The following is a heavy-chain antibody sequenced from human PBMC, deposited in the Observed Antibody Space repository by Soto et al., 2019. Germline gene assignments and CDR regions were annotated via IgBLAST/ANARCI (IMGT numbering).Heavy chain of an antibody. Sequence: ASVKVSCKASGYTFTGYYMHWVRQAPGQGLEWMGWINPNSGGTNYAQKFQGWVTMTRDTSISTAYMELSRLRSDDTAVYYCARGAGREGYCSGGSCYSLYYYYYMDVWGKGTTVTVYS. J-gene: IGHJ6*03. D-gene: IGHD2-15*01. CDR3: ARGAGREGYCSGGSCYSLYYYYYMDV. CDR1: GYTFTGYY. V-gene: IGHV1-2*04. CDR2: INPNSGGT.